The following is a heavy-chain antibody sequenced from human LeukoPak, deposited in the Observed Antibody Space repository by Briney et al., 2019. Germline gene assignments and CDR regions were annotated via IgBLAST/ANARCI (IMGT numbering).Heavy chain of an antibody. Sequence: SQTLSLTCSVSGGSISSGGYYWGWIRQHPGKGLEWIGYINYSGSTNYNPSLKSRVTISVDTSKKQFSLKLSSVTAADTAVYYCAREKAYGDYLFDYWGQGTLVTVSS. J-gene: IGHJ4*02. V-gene: IGHV4-31*03. CDR3: AREKAYGDYLFDY. CDR2: INYSGST. D-gene: IGHD4-17*01. CDR1: GGSISSGGYY.